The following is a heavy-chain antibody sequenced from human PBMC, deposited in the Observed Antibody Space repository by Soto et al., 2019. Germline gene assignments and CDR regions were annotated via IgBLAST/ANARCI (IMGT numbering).Heavy chain of an antibody. J-gene: IGHJ2*01. V-gene: IGHV3-33*01. CDR1: GFTFSSYG. CDR2: IGYDGSKK. CDR3: ARVHRPGLPPKGRYFDL. Sequence: QVQLVESGGGVVQPGRSLRLSCAASGFTFSSYGMHWVRQAPGKGLEWGAVIGYDGSKKYYADSVKGLFTISRDNSKSPLCLQMTSLRAEATAVYYCARVHRPGLPPKGRYFDLWGRGTLVTVSS. D-gene: IGHD2-15*01.